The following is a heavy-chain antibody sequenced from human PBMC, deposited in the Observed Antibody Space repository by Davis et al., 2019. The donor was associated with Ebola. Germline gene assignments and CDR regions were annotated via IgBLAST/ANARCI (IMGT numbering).Heavy chain of an antibody. Sequence: GESLKISCAASGFTVSNYYMSWIRQAPGKGLEWVSYISSTSTYIDYADSVRGRFTISRDNAKNSLYLQMNSLRAEDTAIYYCARDNSITIFAVEGSGNYGMDVWGQGTTVTVSS. CDR1: GFTVSNYY. V-gene: IGHV3-11*06. CDR2: ISSTSTYI. CDR3: ARDNSITIFAVEGSGNYGMDV. D-gene: IGHD3-3*01. J-gene: IGHJ6*02.